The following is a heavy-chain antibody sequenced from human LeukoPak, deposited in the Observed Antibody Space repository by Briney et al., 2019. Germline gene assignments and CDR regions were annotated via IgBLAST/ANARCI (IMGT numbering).Heavy chain of an antibody. Sequence: GGSLRLSCSASGFTFSNYAMHWVRQAPGKGLEYVSTISSNGGSTYYADSVKGRFTISRDNSENTLYLQMNSLRAEDTAVYYCARGRPYSYGSGQFDYWGQGTLVTVSS. CDR2: ISSNGGST. V-gene: IGHV3-64*04. D-gene: IGHD3-10*01. J-gene: IGHJ4*02. CDR1: GFTFSNYA. CDR3: ARGRPYSYGSGQFDY.